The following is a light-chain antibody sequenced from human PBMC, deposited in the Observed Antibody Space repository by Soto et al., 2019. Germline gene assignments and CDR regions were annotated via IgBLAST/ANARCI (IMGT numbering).Light chain of an antibody. Sequence: DIQMTQSPSSLSASVGDRVTITCRTSQNIGNYLNWYQQKPGKAPKLLIYGASSLQSGVPSRFSGSGSGTDFTLTIDSLQPEDFASYSCQHSNSAPHAFGQGTTVEIK. CDR2: GAS. V-gene: IGKV1-39*01. CDR1: QNIGNY. CDR3: QHSNSAPHA. J-gene: IGKJ1*01.